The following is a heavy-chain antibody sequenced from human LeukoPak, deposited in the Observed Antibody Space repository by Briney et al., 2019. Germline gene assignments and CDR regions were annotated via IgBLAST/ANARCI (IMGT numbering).Heavy chain of an antibody. J-gene: IGHJ4*02. CDR2: ISSSGSTI. CDR1: GFTFSDYY. Sequence: GGSLRLSCAASGFTFSDYYMSWLRQAPGKGLEWVSYISSSGSTIYYADSVKGRFTISRDNSKNTLSLQMNSLGRDDTAVYYCARDSIRQQLYYFDSWGQGTLVTVSS. D-gene: IGHD4-11*01. CDR3: ARDSIRQQLYYFDS. V-gene: IGHV3-11*04.